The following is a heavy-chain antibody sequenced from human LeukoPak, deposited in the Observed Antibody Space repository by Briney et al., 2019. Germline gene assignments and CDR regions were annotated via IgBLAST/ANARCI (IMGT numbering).Heavy chain of an antibody. J-gene: IGHJ6*03. V-gene: IGHV3-74*01. CDR3: ARVGVYDFHMDV. CDR1: GFTFSSYW. Sequence: GGSLRLSCAASGFTFSSYWMHWVRQAAVKGLVWVSRINSDGGSTTYADSVKGRFSISRDNAKNTLYLQMNSLRAEDTAVYYCARVGVYDFHMDVWGKGTTVTVSS. D-gene: IGHD3-3*01. CDR2: INSDGGST.